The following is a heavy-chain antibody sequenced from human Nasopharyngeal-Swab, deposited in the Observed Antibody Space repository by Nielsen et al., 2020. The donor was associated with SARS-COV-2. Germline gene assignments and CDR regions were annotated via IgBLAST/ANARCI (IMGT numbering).Heavy chain of an antibody. J-gene: IGHJ6*02. V-gene: IGHV1-8*02. CDR3: AREGYCSGGSHLLCFYYGMDV. CDR2: MNPNSGNT. D-gene: IGHD2-15*01. CDR1: GYTFTGYY. Sequence: ASVQVSCKASGYTFTGYYMHWVRQAPGQGLEWMGWMNPNSGNTGYAQKFQGRVTMTRNTSISTAYMELSSLRSEDTAVYYCAREGYCSGGSHLLCFYYGMDVWGQGTTVTVSS.